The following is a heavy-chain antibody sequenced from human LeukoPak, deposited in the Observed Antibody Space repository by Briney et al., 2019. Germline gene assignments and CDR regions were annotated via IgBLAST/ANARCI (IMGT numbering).Heavy chain of an antibody. Sequence: GASVKVSCKASGYTFTSYGISWVRQAPGQGLEWMGWISAYNGNTNYAQKLQGRVTMTTDTSTSTAYMELRSLRSDDTAVYYCASEYCSSTSCYTVRPYYYYGMDVWGQGTTVTVSS. V-gene: IGHV1-18*01. CDR1: GYTFTSYG. CDR3: ASEYCSSTSCYTVRPYYYYGMDV. CDR2: ISAYNGNT. J-gene: IGHJ6*02. D-gene: IGHD2-2*01.